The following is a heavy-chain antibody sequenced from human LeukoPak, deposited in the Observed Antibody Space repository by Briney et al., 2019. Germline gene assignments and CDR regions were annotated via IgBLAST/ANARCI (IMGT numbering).Heavy chain of an antibody. V-gene: IGHV3-33*01. D-gene: IGHD6-13*01. CDR3: ARERSSWTYYYYGMDV. J-gene: IGHJ6*02. Sequence: GRSLRLSCAASGFTFSSYGMHWVRQAPGKGLEWVTVIWYDGSNKYYADSVKGRFTISRDNSKNTLYLQMNSLRAEDTAVYYCARERSSWTYYYYGMDVWGQGTTVTVSS. CDR1: GFTFSSYG. CDR2: IWYDGSNK.